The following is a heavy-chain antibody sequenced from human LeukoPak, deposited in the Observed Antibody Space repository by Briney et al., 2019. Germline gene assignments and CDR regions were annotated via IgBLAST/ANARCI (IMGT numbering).Heavy chain of an antibody. D-gene: IGHD6-13*01. CDR3: ARPRDSSSWTRYYFDY. Sequence: GASVKVSCKASGYTFTGYYMHWVRQAPGRGLEWMGWISAYNGNTNYAQKLQGRVTMTTDTSTSTAYMELRSLRSDDTAVYYCARPRDSSSWTRYYFDYWGQGTLVTVSS. CDR1: GYTFTGYY. J-gene: IGHJ4*02. CDR2: ISAYNGNT. V-gene: IGHV1-18*04.